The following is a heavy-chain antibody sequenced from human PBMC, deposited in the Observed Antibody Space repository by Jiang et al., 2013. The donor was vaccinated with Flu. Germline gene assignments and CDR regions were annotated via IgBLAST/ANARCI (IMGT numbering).Heavy chain of an antibody. V-gene: IGHV1-8*01. D-gene: IGHD6-19*01. CDR1: GYTFTSYD. CDR2: MNPNSGNT. CDR3: ARGARYSSGWYYRAGF. J-gene: IGHJ4*02. Sequence: SGAEVKKPGASVKVSCKASGYTFTSYDINWVRQATGQGLEWMGWMNPNSGNTGYAQKFQGRVTMTRNTSISTAYMELSSLRSEDTAVYYCARGARYSSGWYYRAGFWGQGTLVTVSS.